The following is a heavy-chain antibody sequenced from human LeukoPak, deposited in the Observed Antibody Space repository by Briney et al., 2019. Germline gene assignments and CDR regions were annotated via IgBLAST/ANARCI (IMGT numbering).Heavy chain of an antibody. D-gene: IGHD3-22*01. J-gene: IGHJ4*02. Sequence: ASVKVSCKASGYTFTSYYMHWVRQAPGQGLEWMGIINPSGGSTSYAQKLQGRVTMTTDTSTSTAYMELRSLRSDDTAVYYCARVLHDSSGYYPYYFDYWGQGTLVPVSS. V-gene: IGHV1-46*01. CDR2: INPSGGST. CDR3: ARVLHDSSGYYPYYFDY. CDR1: GYTFTSYY.